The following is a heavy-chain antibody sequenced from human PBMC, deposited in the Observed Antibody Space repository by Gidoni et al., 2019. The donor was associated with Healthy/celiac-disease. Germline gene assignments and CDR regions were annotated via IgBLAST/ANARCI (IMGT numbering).Heavy chain of an antibody. V-gene: IGHV4-34*01. Sequence: QVQLQQWGAGLLKPSETLSLTCAVYGGSFSGYYWSWIRQPPGKGLEWIGEINHSGSTNYNPSLKSRVTISVDTSKNQFSLKLSSVTAADTAVYYCARVDYVWGSHDYWGQGTLVTVSS. D-gene: IGHD3-16*01. CDR1: GGSFSGYY. CDR2: INHSGST. J-gene: IGHJ4*02. CDR3: ARVDYVWGSHDY.